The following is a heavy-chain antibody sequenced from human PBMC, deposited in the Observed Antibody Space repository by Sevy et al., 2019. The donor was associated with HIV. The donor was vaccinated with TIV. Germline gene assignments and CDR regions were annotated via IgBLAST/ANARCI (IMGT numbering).Heavy chain of an antibody. V-gene: IGHV3-23*01. D-gene: IGHD2-2*01. CDR2: ISGSGDST. CDR3: ATVVVPADIDPFYYYAYGMDV. CDR1: GFTFSNYA. Sequence: GGSLRLSCAASGFTFSNYAINWVRQAPGKGLEWVSRISGSGDSTFYADSVKGRFTISRDNSKNTVHLQMNSLRVEDTVGYYCATVVVPADIDPFYYYAYGMDVWGQGTTVTVSS. J-gene: IGHJ6*02.